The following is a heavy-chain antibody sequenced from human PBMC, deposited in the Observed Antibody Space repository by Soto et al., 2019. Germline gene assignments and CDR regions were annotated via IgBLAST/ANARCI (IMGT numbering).Heavy chain of an antibody. CDR1: GFTFSSYG. CDR3: ARVTTTVTTSYYYYGMDV. Sequence: GSLILSGAASGFTFSSYGMNLVRQAPGKGLEWVSYISSSGSTIYYADSVKGRFTISRDNAKDSLYLQMNSLRAEDTAVYYCARVTTTVTTSYYYYGMDVWGQGTTVTVSS. D-gene: IGHD4-4*01. V-gene: IGHV3-48*03. CDR2: ISSSGSTI. J-gene: IGHJ6*02.